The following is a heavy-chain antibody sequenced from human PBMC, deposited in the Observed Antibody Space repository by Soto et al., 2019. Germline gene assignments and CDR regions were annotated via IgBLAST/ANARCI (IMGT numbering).Heavy chain of an antibody. Sequence: QVQLVQSGAEVKKPGSSVKVSCKASGGTFSSYTISWVRQAPGQGLEWMGRIIPILGIANYAQKFQGRVTITADKSTSTAYMELSSVRSEDTAVYYCAREGEPDYYGSGGGWFDPWGQGTLVTVSS. CDR3: AREGEPDYYGSGGGWFDP. CDR1: GGTFSSYT. V-gene: IGHV1-69*08. J-gene: IGHJ5*02. D-gene: IGHD3-10*01. CDR2: IIPILGIA.